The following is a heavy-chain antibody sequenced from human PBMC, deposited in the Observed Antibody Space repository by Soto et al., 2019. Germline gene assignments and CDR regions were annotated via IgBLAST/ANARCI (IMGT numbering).Heavy chain of an antibody. V-gene: IGHV3-15*07. CDR1: GLTFSNAW. CDR2: IRSQTDGGTA. D-gene: IGHD3-10*01. Sequence: PGGSLRLSCAASGLTFSNAWMHWVRQAPGKGLEWVGRIRSQTDGGTASYAAPVKDRFSISRDDSKNTLYLQMNSLRTEDTAVYYCATEPGITMNRGGLDYFDYWGPGTLVTVSS. J-gene: IGHJ4*02. CDR3: ATEPGITMNRGGLDYFDY.